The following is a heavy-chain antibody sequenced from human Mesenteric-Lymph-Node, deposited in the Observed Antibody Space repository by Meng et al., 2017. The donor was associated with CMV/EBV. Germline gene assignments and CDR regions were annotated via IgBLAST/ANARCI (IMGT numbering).Heavy chain of an antibody. CDR2: IPNDGTNQ. CDR1: GFSFSTSG. V-gene: IGHV3-30*02. D-gene: IGHD6-19*01. Sequence: GGSLRLSCAASGFSFSTSGMHWVRQAPGKGLEWVSFIPNDGTNQYYADSVKGRFTISRDNSKNTLYLQMNSLRAEDTAVFYCAKDRHPSSGWYFDYWGQGTLVTVSS. J-gene: IGHJ4*02. CDR3: AKDRHPSSGWYFDY.